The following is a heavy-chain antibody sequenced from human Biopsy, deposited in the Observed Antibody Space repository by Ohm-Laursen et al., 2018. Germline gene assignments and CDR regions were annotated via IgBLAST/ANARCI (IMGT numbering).Heavy chain of an antibody. CDR1: GNIFATYH. CDR2: ISPSGATT. J-gene: IGHJ6*02. V-gene: IGHV1-46*01. Sequence: SAKVSCKVSGNIFATYHIHWVRQAPGQGLEWMGVISPSGATTSFSQKFQGRITMTRDTSTGTVYMDLNSLGSEDTAVYYCARAGVGSDGTDSYYYGMDVWGPGTTVTVSS. D-gene: IGHD5-24*01. CDR3: ARAGVGSDGTDSYYYGMDV.